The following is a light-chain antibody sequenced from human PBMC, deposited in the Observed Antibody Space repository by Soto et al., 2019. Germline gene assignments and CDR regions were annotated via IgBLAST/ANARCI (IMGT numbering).Light chain of an antibody. CDR2: EVT. CDR3: RSYRTTTNSVV. V-gene: IGLV2-14*01. J-gene: IGLJ3*02. Sequence: QSALTRPASVSGSPGQSITISCTGTSSDVGSYNYVSWYQQRPGKAPQLLIYEVTNRPSGISSRFSGSRSGNTASLTISGLQVEDDADYYCRSYRTTTNSVVFGGGTKVTVL. CDR1: SSDVGSYNY.